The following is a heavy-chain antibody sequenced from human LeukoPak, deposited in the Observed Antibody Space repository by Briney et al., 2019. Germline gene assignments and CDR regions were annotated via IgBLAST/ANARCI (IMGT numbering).Heavy chain of an antibody. CDR2: ISGSGSST. Sequence: PGGSLGLSCAASGFTFSSYAMSWVRQAPGKGLEWVSGISGSGSSTYYADSVKGRFTISRDNSQNTVYLQMNSLRAEDTAVYYCAKDKWELPFPFYFDYWGQETIGTVSS. V-gene: IGHV3-23*01. J-gene: IGHJ4*02. CDR1: GFTFSSYA. CDR3: AKDKWELPFPFYFDY. D-gene: IGHD1-26*01.